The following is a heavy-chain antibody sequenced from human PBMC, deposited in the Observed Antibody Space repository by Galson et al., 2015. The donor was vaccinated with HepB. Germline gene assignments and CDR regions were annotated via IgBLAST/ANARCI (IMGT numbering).Heavy chain of an antibody. Sequence: SVKVSCKVSGYTLTELSMHWVRQAPGKGLEWMGGFDPEDGETIYARKFQGRVTMTEDTSTDTAYMELSSLRSEDTAVYYCAKLGKQSGLFDYWGQGTLVTVSS. J-gene: IGHJ4*02. D-gene: IGHD3-16*01. V-gene: IGHV1-24*01. CDR3: AKLGKQSGLFDY. CDR2: FDPEDGET. CDR1: GYTLTELS.